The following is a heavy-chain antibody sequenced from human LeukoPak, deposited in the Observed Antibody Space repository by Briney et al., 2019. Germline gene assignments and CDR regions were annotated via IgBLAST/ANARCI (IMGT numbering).Heavy chain of an antibody. Sequence: GGSLRLSCAASGFTFSSYAMSWVRQAPGKGLEWVSGISGSGDSRYYPDSVKGRFTISRDNSKNTLYLQMNGLRAEDTAVYYCARGRRPDGPYSGSYQGIDYWGQGTLVTVSS. D-gene: IGHD1-26*01. CDR3: ARGRRPDGPYSGSYQGIDY. CDR1: GFTFSSYA. CDR2: ISGSGDSR. V-gene: IGHV3-23*01. J-gene: IGHJ4*02.